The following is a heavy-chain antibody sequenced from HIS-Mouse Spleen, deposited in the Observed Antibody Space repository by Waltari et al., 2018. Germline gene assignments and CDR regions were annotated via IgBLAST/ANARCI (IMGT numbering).Heavy chain of an antibody. Sequence: QVQLVQSGAEVKKPGASVKVSCKASGYTFTSYDINWVRPTTGQGVEWMEWSDPDSGNTGQGQKVQGQVTMTRNSSISTAYMELSSLRSEDTAVYYCARVYYDFWSGYYYWGQGTLVTVSS. J-gene: IGHJ4*02. V-gene: IGHV1-8*01. CDR2: SDPDSGNT. CDR3: ARVYYDFWSGYYY. CDR1: GYTFTSYD. D-gene: IGHD3-3*01.